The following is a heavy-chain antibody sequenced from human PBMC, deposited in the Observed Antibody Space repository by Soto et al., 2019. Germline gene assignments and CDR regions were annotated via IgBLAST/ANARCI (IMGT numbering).Heavy chain of an antibody. J-gene: IGHJ6*02. D-gene: IGHD4-17*01. Sequence: QVQLVQSGAGVKKPGSSVKVSCKASGGTFSSYAISWVRQAPGQGLEWMGGIIPICGTANYAQKFQGRVTITADESTSTAYKELSSMRSEDTAVYYCARASRVYGDYFYGMGVWGQGTTVTVSS. CDR2: IIPICGTA. CDR3: ARASRVYGDYFYGMGV. V-gene: IGHV1-69*01. CDR1: GGTFSSYA.